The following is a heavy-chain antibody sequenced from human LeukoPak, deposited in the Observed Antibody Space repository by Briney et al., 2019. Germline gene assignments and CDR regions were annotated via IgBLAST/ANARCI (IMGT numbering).Heavy chain of an antibody. V-gene: IGHV5-51*01. CDR2: IYPGDSDI. D-gene: IGHD4-17*01. J-gene: IGHJ4*02. CDR3: VRRGGTVTPDY. Sequence: GESLKISCKGSGYTFTSYWIGWVRQMPGKGLEWMGIIYPGDSDIRYSPSFQGQVTISADKSISTAYLQWSSLKTSDTATYYCVRRGGTVTPDYWGQGTLVTVSS. CDR1: GYTFTSYW.